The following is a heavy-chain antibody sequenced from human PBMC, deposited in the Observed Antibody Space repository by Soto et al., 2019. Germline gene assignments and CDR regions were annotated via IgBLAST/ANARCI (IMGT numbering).Heavy chain of an antibody. CDR3: ARVGTIVAGSGSYLNWFDP. J-gene: IGHJ5*02. CDR1: GYTFTSYG. CDR2: ISAYNGNT. D-gene: IGHD3-10*01. Sequence: ASVKVSCKASGYTFTSYGISWVRQAPGQGLEWMGWISAYNGNTNYAQKLQGRVTMTTDTSTSTAYMELRSLRSDDTAVYYCARVGTIVAGSGSYLNWFDPWGQGTLVTVSS. V-gene: IGHV1-18*01.